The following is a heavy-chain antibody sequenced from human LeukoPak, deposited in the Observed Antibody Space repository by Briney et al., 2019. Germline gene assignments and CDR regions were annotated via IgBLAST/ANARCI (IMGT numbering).Heavy chain of an antibody. CDR2: INHSGST. V-gene: IGHV4-34*01. CDR1: GGSFSGYY. J-gene: IGHJ6*02. D-gene: IGHD3-9*01. Sequence: SETLSLTCAVYGGSFSGYYWSWIRQPPGKGLEWIGEINHSGSTNYNPSLKSRVTISVDTSKNQFSLKLSSVTAADTAVYYCARFPDEILTGDNRYYYYGMDVWGQGTTVTVSS. CDR3: ARFPDEILTGDNRYYYYGMDV.